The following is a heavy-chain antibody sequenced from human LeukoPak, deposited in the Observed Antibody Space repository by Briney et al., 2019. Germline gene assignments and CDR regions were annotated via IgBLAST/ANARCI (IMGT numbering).Heavy chain of an antibody. V-gene: IGHV3-21*01. CDR2: ISSSSSYI. CDR3: ASEGGDSSGYPDDY. Sequence: GGSLRLSCAASGFTFSSYSMNWVRQAPGKGLEWVSSISSSSSYIYYADSVKGRFTISRDNAKNSLYLQMNSLRAEDTAVYYCASEGGDSSGYPDDYWGQGTLVTVSS. CDR1: GFTFSSYS. J-gene: IGHJ4*02. D-gene: IGHD3-22*01.